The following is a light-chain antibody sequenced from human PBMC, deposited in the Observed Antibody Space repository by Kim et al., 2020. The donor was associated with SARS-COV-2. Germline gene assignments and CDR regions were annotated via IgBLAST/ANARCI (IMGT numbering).Light chain of an antibody. CDR1: SSNVGAGYD. CDR3: QSYDSSLTVVV. V-gene: IGLV1-40*01. Sequence: RVTISCTGSSSNVGAGYDIHWYQQLPGTAPKLLIYANSNRPSGVPDRFSGSKSGTSASLAITGLQAEDEADYYCQSYDSSLTVVVFGGGTQLTVL. CDR2: ANS. J-gene: IGLJ2*01.